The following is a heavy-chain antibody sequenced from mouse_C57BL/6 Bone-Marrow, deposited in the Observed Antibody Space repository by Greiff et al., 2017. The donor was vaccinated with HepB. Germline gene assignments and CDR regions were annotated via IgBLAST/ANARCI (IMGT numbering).Heavy chain of an antibody. CDR1: GYTFTSYW. V-gene: IGHV1-69*01. D-gene: IGHD1-1*01. J-gene: IGHJ4*01. CDR3: ARSSYYYDSSDAKDY. CDR2: IDPSDSYT. Sequence: QVQLQQPGAELVMPGASVKLSCKASGYTFTSYWMHWVKQRPGQGLEWIGEIDPSDSYTNYNQKFKGKSTLTVDKSSSTAYMQLSSLPSEDSSVYYCARSSYYYDSSDAKDYGGRGTSVTVSA.